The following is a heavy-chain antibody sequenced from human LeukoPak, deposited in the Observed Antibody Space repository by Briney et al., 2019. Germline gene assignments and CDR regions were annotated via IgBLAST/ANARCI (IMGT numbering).Heavy chain of an antibody. CDR2: ISAYNGNT. V-gene: IGHV1-18*01. J-gene: IGHJ6*02. Sequence: GASVKVSCKASGYTFTSYGISWVRQAPGQGLEWMGWISAYNGNTNYAQKLQGRVTMTTDTSTSTAYMELRSLRSDDTAVYYCARDSIVLRFLEWLKYGMDVWGQGTTVTVSS. CDR3: ARDSIVLRFLEWLKYGMDV. D-gene: IGHD3-3*01. CDR1: GYTFTSYG.